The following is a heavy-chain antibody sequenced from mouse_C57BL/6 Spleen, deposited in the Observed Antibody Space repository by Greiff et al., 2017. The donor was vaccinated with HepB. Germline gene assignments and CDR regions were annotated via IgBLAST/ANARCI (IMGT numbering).Heavy chain of an antibody. D-gene: IGHD1-1*01. V-gene: IGHV4-1*01. J-gene: IGHJ2*01. CDR3: ARRYYGSSYRYFDY. Sequence: EVKLMESGGGLVQPGGSLKLSCAASGIDFSRYWMSWVRRAPGKGLEWIGEINPDSSTINYAPSLKDKFIISRDNANNTLYLQMSKVRSEDTALYYCARRYYGSSYRYFDYWGQGTTLTVSS. CDR2: INPDSSTI. CDR1: GIDFSRYW.